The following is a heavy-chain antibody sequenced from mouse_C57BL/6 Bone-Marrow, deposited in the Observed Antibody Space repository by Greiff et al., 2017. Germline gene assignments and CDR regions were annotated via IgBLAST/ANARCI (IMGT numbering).Heavy chain of an antibody. D-gene: IGHD2-2*01. CDR1: GYTFTSYW. CDR3: AIWRLRYYFDY. CDR2: IHPSDSDT. V-gene: IGHV1-74*01. J-gene: IGHJ2*01. Sequence: QVQLQQPGAELVKPGASVKVSCKASGYTFTSYWMHWVKQRPGQGLEWIGRIHPSDSDTNYNQKFKGKATLTVDKSSSTAYMPLSSLSSEDSAVYYCAIWRLRYYFDYWGQGTTLTVSS.